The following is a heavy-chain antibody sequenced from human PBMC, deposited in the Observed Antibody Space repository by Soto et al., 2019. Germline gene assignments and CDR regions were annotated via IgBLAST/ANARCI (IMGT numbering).Heavy chain of an antibody. D-gene: IGHD2-15*01. Sequence: EVQLVESGEGLVQPGGSLRLSCAASGFTFSSYNIHWIRQAPGKGLEFVSAISRSGDRTYYADSVKGRFTITRENPKNTVWLQMASLRAEDIPVYYCARARCSSGQCYYFDYWGRGALVSVSS. CDR1: GFTFSSYN. V-gene: IGHV3-64*02. CDR3: ARARCSSGQCYYFDY. CDR2: ISRSGDRT. J-gene: IGHJ4*02.